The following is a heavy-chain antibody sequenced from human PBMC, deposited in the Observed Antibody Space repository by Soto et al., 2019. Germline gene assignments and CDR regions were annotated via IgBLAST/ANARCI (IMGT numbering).Heavy chain of an antibody. V-gene: IGHV4-34*01. Sequence: PSETLSLTCAVYGGSFSGYYWSWIRQPPGKGLEWIGEINHSGSTNYNPSLKSRVTISVDTSKNRFSLKLSSVTAADTAVYYCAKEYGSTWIDHWGQGTLVTVSS. CDR1: GGSFSGYY. J-gene: IGHJ4*02. CDR2: INHSGST. D-gene: IGHD6-13*01. CDR3: AKEYGSTWIDH.